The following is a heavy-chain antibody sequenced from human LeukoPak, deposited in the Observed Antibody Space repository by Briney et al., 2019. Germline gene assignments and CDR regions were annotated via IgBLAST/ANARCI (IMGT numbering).Heavy chain of an antibody. CDR2: VNPNTGAT. V-gene: IGHV1-2*02. Sequence: ASVKVSCKASGYTFTAYYVHWLRQAPGQGLEWMGWVNPNTGATMYAQKFQGRVTMTRDTSISTAYIDVSRPLSDDTAVYYCARADELGDHHIDSWGQGTLVTVSS. J-gene: IGHJ4*02. D-gene: IGHD2-21*02. CDR1: GYTFTAYY. CDR3: ARADELGDHHIDS.